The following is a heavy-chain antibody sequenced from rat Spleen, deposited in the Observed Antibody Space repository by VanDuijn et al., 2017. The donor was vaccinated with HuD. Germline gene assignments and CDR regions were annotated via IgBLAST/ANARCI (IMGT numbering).Heavy chain of an antibody. Sequence: EVQLVESGGGLVQPGRSLKLSCSTSGFTYSNYVMAWVRQAPTKGLEWVASISTSGGSTYYRDSVKGRFTVSRDNAKSTLNLQMDSLRSEDTATYYCAMRPTEGIADYWGQGVMVTVSS. V-gene: IGHV5-25*01. CDR2: ISTSGGST. CDR3: AMRPTEGIADY. J-gene: IGHJ2*01. D-gene: IGHD1-11*01. CDR1: GFTYSNYV.